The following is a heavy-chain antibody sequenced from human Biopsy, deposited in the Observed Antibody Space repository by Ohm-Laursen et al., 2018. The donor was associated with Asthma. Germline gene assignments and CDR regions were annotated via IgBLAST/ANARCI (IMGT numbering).Heavy chain of an antibody. D-gene: IGHD6-19*01. V-gene: IGHV3-23*01. Sequence: SLRLSCAATGFTFSSSAMSWVHQAPGKGLERVSAITGSGGTTHYADSVRGRFTISRDNSKSTLFLQMDSLSAEDTAVYYCAKDFRGIAVAGDRGFDYWGQGTLVTVSS. CDR1: GFTFSSSA. CDR2: ITGSGGTT. CDR3: AKDFRGIAVAGDRGFDY. J-gene: IGHJ4*02.